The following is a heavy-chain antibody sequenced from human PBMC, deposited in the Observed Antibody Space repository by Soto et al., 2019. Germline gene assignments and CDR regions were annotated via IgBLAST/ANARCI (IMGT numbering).Heavy chain of an antibody. CDR1: GFSLTTAGAG. CDR3: AHRGYGNYPRDNWFDP. J-gene: IGHJ5*02. CDR2: IYWNDDT. Sequence: KESGPTLVNPTQTLTLTCTFSGFSLTTAGAGVAWIRQPPGKALEWLALIYWNDDTRYSPSLKSRLTITKDTSKNQVVLTMTNMDPVDTATYYCAHRGYGNYPRDNWFDPWGQGILVIVSS. V-gene: IGHV2-5*01. D-gene: IGHD4-17*01.